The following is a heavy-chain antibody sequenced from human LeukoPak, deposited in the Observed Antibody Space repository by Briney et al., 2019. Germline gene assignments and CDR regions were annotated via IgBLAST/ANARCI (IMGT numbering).Heavy chain of an antibody. J-gene: IGHJ4*02. V-gene: IGHV3-53*01. CDR3: ARKRNSYFDY. D-gene: IGHD1-14*01. CDR2: IYSGGST. CDR1: GFTVSSNY. Sequence: GGSLRLSCAASGFTVSSNYMSWVRQAPGKGLEWVSVIYSGGSTYYADSVKGRFTISRDNSKNTLYLQMNSLRVEDTAVYYCARKRNSYFDYWGQGTLVTVSS.